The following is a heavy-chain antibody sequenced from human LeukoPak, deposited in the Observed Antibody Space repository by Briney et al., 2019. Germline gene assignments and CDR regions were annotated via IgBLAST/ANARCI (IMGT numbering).Heavy chain of an antibody. CDR2: IYYSGST. Sequence: PSETLSLTCTVSGGSISSSSYYWGWIRQPPGKGLEWIGSIYYSGSTYYNPSLKSRVTISVDTSKNPSSLKLSSVTAADTAVYYCARVALPPIRYFDWLLTPNKYFDYWGQGTLVTVSS. CDR1: GGSISSSSYY. D-gene: IGHD3-9*01. V-gene: IGHV4-39*07. J-gene: IGHJ4*02. CDR3: ARVALPPIRYFDWLLTPNKYFDY.